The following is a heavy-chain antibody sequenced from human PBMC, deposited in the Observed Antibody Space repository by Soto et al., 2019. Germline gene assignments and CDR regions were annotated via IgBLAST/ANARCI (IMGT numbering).Heavy chain of an antibody. Sequence: SETLSLTCTVSGGSISSGTSYWSWIRQRPGKGLEWIGYIYYSGSFYYTPSLRGRVTILADTSKNQFTLKLSSVTAADTAVYYCARVGGAARYFDYWGQGTLVTVSS. CDR1: GGSISSGTSY. CDR2: IYYSGSF. J-gene: IGHJ4*02. CDR3: ARVGGAARYFDY. V-gene: IGHV4-31*03. D-gene: IGHD6-6*01.